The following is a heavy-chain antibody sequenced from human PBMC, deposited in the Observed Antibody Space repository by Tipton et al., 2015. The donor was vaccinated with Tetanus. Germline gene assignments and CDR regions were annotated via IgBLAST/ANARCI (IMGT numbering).Heavy chain of an antibody. V-gene: IGHV1-69*01. J-gene: IGHJ4*02. CDR1: GGTFTNYA. CDR2: ITPIFGTT. CDR3: ARAPSRISRAYDY. D-gene: IGHD2-21*01. Sequence: QVQLVQSGPEVKQPGSSVKVSCKASGGTFTNYALSWERQAPGQGLEWVGGITPIFGTTNSAPKFQGRVTITADESTNTAYMELSSLRSEDTAVYYCARAPSRISRAYDYWCQGTQITVSS.